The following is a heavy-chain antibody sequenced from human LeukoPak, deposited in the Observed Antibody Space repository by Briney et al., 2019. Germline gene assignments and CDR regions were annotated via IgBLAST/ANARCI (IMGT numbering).Heavy chain of an antibody. CDR3: ARGYCSSTSCYRDYYYYYGMDV. D-gene: IGHD2-2*02. CDR1: GGSFSGYY. Sequence: SETLSLTCAVYGGSFSGYYWSWIRQPPGKGLEWIGEINHSGSTNYNPSLKSRVTISVDTSTNQFSLKLSSVTAADTAVYYCARGYCSSTSCYRDYYYYYGMDVWGKGTTVTVSS. CDR2: INHSGST. V-gene: IGHV4-34*01. J-gene: IGHJ6*04.